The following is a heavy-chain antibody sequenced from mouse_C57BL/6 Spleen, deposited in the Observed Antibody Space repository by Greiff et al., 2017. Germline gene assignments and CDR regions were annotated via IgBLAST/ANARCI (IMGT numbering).Heavy chain of an antibody. CDR1: GFTFTDYY. V-gene: IGHV7-3*01. CDR2: IRNKANGYTT. CDR3: ARYGETVVANHYFYY. J-gene: IGHJ2*01. Sequence: EVQVVESGGGLVQPGGSLSLSCAASGFTFTDYYMSWVRQPPGKALEWLGFIRNKANGYTTEYSASVKGRFTISSDNSQSILYLQMNALRAEDSATYYCARYGETVVANHYFYYWGQGTTLTVSS. D-gene: IGHD1-1*01.